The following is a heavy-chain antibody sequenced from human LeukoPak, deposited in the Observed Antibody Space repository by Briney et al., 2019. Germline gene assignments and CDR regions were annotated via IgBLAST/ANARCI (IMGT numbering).Heavy chain of an antibody. Sequence: PGGSLRLSCAASRFTISSYAMSWVRQAPGKGLEWVANINQDGSEKYYVDSVKGRFTISRDNAKNSLHLQMNSLRAEDTAVYYCARRDGYNTFYFEYWGQGTLVTVSS. CDR3: ARRDGYNTFYFEY. V-gene: IGHV3-7*01. CDR2: INQDGSEK. D-gene: IGHD5-24*01. J-gene: IGHJ4*02. CDR1: RFTISSYA.